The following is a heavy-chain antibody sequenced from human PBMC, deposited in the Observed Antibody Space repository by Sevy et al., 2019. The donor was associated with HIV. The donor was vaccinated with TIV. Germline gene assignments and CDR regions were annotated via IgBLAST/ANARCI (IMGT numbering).Heavy chain of an antibody. J-gene: IGHJ4*02. CDR2: ISYDGSNK. D-gene: IGHD3-22*01. V-gene: IGHV3-30*18. CDR3: AKDPYCDSSGLFDY. Sequence: GGSLRLSCAASGFTFSSYGMHWVRQAPGKGLEWVAVISYDGSNKYYADSVKGRFTISRDNSKNTLYLQMNSLRAEDTAVYYCAKDPYCDSSGLFDYWGQGTLVTVSS. CDR1: GFTFSSYG.